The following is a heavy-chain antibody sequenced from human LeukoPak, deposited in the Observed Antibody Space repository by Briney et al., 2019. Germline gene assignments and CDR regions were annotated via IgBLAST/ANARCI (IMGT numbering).Heavy chain of an antibody. D-gene: IGHD3-3*01. CDR2: IYYSGST. CDR1: GGSISSGGYY. Sequence: SQTLSLTCTVSGGSISSGGYYWSWIRQHPGKGLEWIGYIYYSGSTYYNPSLKSRVTISVDTSKNQFSLKLSSVTAADTAVYYCARDQIPEGITIFGVVAYGMGVWGQQTTITVFS. CDR3: ARDQIPEGITIFGVVAYGMGV. V-gene: IGHV4-31*03. J-gene: IGHJ6*02.